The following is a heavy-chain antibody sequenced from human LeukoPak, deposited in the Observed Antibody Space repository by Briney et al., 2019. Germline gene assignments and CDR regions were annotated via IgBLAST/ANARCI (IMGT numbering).Heavy chain of an antibody. CDR2: ISSSSTTI. CDR3: ARRGPTTVVRTPYYFDY. CDR1: GFTFSSYS. J-gene: IGHJ4*02. D-gene: IGHD4-23*01. V-gene: IGHV3-48*04. Sequence: GGSLRLSCAASGFTFSSYSMNWVRQAPGKGLECVSYISSSSTTIYYADSVKGRFTISRDNAKNSLHLQMNSLRAEDTALYYCARRGPTTVVRTPYYFDYWGQGTLVTVSS.